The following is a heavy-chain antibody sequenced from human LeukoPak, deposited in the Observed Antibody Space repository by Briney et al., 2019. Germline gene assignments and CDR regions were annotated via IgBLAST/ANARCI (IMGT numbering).Heavy chain of an antibody. CDR2: INHSGNT. V-gene: IGHV4-34*01. D-gene: IGHD3-3*01. CDR3: ARGARYYDFWRKGYYYYYMDV. CDR1: GGSFSGYY. J-gene: IGHJ6*03. Sequence: SETLSLTCAVYGGSFSGYYWSWIRQPPGKGLEWIGEINHSGNTNYNPSLKSRVTISVDTSKNQFSLKLSSVTAADTAVYYCARGARYYDFWRKGYYYYYMDVWGKGTTVTVSS.